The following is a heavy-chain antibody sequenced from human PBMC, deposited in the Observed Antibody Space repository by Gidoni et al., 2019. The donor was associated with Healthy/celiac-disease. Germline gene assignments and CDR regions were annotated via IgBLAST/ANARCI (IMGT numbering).Heavy chain of an antibody. V-gene: IGHV1-3*01. Sequence: QVQLVQSGAEVKKPGASVKVSCKASGYTFTSYAMHWVRQAPGQRLEWMGWINAGNGNTKYSQKFQGRVTITRDTSASTAYMELSSLRSEDTAVYYCARTRTRIAVTTYYFDYWGQGTLVTVSS. D-gene: IGHD6-19*01. J-gene: IGHJ4*02. CDR2: INAGNGNT. CDR3: ARTRTRIAVTTYYFDY. CDR1: GYTFTSYA.